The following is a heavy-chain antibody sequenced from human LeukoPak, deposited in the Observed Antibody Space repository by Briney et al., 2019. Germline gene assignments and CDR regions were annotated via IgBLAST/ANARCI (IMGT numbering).Heavy chain of an antibody. D-gene: IGHD4-23*01. J-gene: IGHJ4*02. CDR1: GFTFTGYY. CDR2: VNPNSGGT. V-gene: IGHV1-2*02. Sequence: ASVKVSCKASGFTFTGYYMHWVRQAPGQGLKWMGWVNPNSGGTKYAQKFQGRVSMTSDTSISTAYMELTRLTSDDTAVYFCARDYYGGEWSLGYWGQGTLVTVSS. CDR3: ARDYYGGEWSLGY.